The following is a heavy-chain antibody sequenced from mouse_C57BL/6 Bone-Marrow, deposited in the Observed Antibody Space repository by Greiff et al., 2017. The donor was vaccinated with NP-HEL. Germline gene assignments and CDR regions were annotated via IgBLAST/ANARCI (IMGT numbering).Heavy chain of an antibody. J-gene: IGHJ2*01. D-gene: IGHD1-1*01. CDR2: IYPRSGNT. CDR3: ASIPYYGSSPYYFDY. CDR1: GYTFTSYG. V-gene: IGHV1-81*01. Sequence: QVQLQQSGAELARPGASVKLSCKASGYTFTSYGISWVKQRTGPGLEWIGEIYPRSGNTYYNEKFKGKATLTADKSSSTAYMELRSLTSEDSAVYFCASIPYYGSSPYYFDYWGQGTTLTVSS.